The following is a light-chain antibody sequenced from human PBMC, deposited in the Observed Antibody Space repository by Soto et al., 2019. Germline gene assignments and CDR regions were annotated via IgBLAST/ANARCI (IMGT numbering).Light chain of an antibody. J-gene: IGKJ1*01. CDR3: QQYDNYSRT. Sequence: DIQMTQSPSTLSASVGDRVTVTCRASQSINTWLAWYQQKPGKAPKLLIYDASSLQSGVPSRFTGRGSGTEFTLTISSLQPDDFATYYCQQYDNYSRTVGQGTKVDNK. V-gene: IGKV1-5*01. CDR1: QSINTW. CDR2: DAS.